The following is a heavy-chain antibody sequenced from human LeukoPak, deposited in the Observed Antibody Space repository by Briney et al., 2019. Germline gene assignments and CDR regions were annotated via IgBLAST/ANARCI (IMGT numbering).Heavy chain of an antibody. D-gene: IGHD4-17*01. V-gene: IGHV3-15*01. Sequence: GGSLRLSCAASGFSFSSYEMNWVRQAPGKGLEWVGRIKSKGGGGTTDYSAPVKGRFTISRDDSKTTLYLQMNSLETEDTALYYCTTVRDPGDYAFDYWGQGTVVTVSS. CDR1: GFSFSSYE. CDR3: TTVRDPGDYAFDY. CDR2: IKSKGGGGTT. J-gene: IGHJ4*02.